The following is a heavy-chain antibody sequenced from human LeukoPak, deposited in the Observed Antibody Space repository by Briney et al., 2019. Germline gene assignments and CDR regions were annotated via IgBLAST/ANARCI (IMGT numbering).Heavy chain of an antibody. J-gene: IGHJ4*02. V-gene: IGHV3-23*01. CDR1: GFTFSSNA. CDR2: ISGSTGST. CDR3: AKDLRCSS. Sequence: GGSLRLSCAASGFTFSSNAMSWVRQAPGKGLECVSAISGSTGSTFYADSVRDRFTISRDNSKSTLYLQMNSLRAEDTAIYYCAKDLRCSSWGQGTLVTVSP. D-gene: IGHD6-13*01.